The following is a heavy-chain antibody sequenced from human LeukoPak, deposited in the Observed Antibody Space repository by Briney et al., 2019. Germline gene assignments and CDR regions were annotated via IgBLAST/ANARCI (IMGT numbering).Heavy chain of an antibody. CDR3: ARRSVAAAGPLYYYYGMDV. Sequence: SVKVSCKASGGTFSSYAISWVRQAPGQGLEWMGAIIPILDTAHYAQKFQGRVTITADESTSTADMELSSLRSEDTAVYYCARRSVAAAGPLYYYYGMDVWGQGTTVTVSS. CDR2: IIPILDTA. D-gene: IGHD6-13*01. CDR1: GGTFSSYA. J-gene: IGHJ6*02. V-gene: IGHV1-69*13.